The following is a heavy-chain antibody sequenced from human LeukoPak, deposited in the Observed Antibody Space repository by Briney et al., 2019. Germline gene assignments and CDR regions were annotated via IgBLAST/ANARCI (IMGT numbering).Heavy chain of an antibody. D-gene: IGHD3-10*01. CDR3: ARGWNSVSFYIPL. CDR2: LRISGDST. V-gene: IGHV3-23*01. J-gene: IGHJ4*02. Sequence: SGGSLRLSCSAYGFTFSISAIAWVRQAPGKGLESVSGLRISGDSTHYADSVEGRFTISRDKSRNTVYLQMNSLRIDDTSVNYCARGWNSVSFYIPLWGQGILVSVSS. CDR1: GFTFSISA.